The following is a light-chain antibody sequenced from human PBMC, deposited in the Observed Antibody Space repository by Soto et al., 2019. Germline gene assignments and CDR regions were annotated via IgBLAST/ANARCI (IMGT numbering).Light chain of an antibody. Sequence: DIQMTQSPSTLSASVGDRVTITCRASQSISSWLAWYQQKPGKAPKLLIYKASSLESGFPSRFSGSGCGTEFTFTISSMQPDDFATYYCQQYHSYPYTFGQGTKLDIK. CDR2: KAS. V-gene: IGKV1-5*03. CDR3: QQYHSYPYT. CDR1: QSISSW. J-gene: IGKJ2*01.